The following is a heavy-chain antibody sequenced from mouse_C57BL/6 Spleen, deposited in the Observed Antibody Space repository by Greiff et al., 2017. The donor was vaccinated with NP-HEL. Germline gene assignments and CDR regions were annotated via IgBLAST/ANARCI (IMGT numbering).Heavy chain of an antibody. D-gene: IGHD1-1*01. CDR2: INPSTGGT. Sequence: VQLKQSGPELVKPGASVKISCKASGYSFTGYYMNWVKQSPEKSLEWIGEINPSTGGTTYNQKFKAKATLTVDKSSSTAYMQLKSLTSEDSAVYYCARGVITTVVAGNYFDYWGQGTTLTVSS. J-gene: IGHJ2*01. CDR3: ARGVITTVVAGNYFDY. CDR1: GYSFTGYY. V-gene: IGHV1-42*01.